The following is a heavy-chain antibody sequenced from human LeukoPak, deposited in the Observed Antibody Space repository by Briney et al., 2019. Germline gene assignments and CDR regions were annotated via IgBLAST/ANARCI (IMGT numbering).Heavy chain of an antibody. D-gene: IGHD3-22*01. V-gene: IGHV3-21*01. J-gene: IGHJ4*02. Sequence: GGSLRLSCVASGFTFSSYSMNWVRQAPGKGLEWVSSISSSSSYIYYADSVKGRFTISRDNAKNSLYLQMNSLRAEDTAVYYCARDYTMTGPGYWGQGTLVTVSS. CDR1: GFTFSSYS. CDR2: ISSSSSYI. CDR3: ARDYTMTGPGY.